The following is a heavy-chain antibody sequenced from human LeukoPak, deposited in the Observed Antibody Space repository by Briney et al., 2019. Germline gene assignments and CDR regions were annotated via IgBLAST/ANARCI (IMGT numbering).Heavy chain of an antibody. CDR2: VYHSGST. D-gene: IGHD7-27*01. CDR1: GFSVSSAYY. Sequence: PSETLSLTCTVSGFSVSSAYYWGWIRQPPGKGLEWIGTVYHSGSTYYTPSLKSRVTISVDTSKNQFSLRLSSLTAADTAVYYCARDRLSLGAFDIWGQGTMVTVSS. J-gene: IGHJ3*02. V-gene: IGHV4-38-2*02. CDR3: ARDRLSLGAFDI.